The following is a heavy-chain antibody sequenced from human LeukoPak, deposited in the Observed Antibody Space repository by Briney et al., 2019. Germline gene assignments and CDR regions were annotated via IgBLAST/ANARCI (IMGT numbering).Heavy chain of an antibody. CDR3: ATYLAAAGQIFDY. Sequence: AQTLSLTCTVSGGSISSGDYYWSWLRQPPGKGLDRFGYIYYSGSTNYNPSLKSRVTISVDTSKNQFSLKLSSVTAADTAVYYCATYLAAAGQIFDYWGQGTLVTVSS. V-gene: IGHV4-30-4*01. D-gene: IGHD6-13*01. CDR1: GGSISSGDYY. CDR2: IYYSGST. J-gene: IGHJ4*02.